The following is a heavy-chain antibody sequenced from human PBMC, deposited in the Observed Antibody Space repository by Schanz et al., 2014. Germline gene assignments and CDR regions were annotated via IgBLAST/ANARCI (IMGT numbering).Heavy chain of an antibody. Sequence: EVQLVESGGGLVQPGGSLRLSCAASAFIFRSYSMHWVRQAPGKGLEWVSIIYSGGSTFYADSVKGRFTISRDNAENTLYLQMNSLRVEDTAVYYCAMGGYQLHHWGQGTLVTVSS. V-gene: IGHV3-66*01. CDR1: AFIFRSYS. CDR2: IYSGGST. CDR3: AMGGYQLHH. J-gene: IGHJ4*02. D-gene: IGHD1-7*01.